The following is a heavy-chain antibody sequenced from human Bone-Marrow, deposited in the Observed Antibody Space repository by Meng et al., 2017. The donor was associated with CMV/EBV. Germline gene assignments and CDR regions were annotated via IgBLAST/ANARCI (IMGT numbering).Heavy chain of an antibody. CDR1: GYTFTGYY. D-gene: IGHD2-8*01. J-gene: IGHJ4*02. CDR3: ARDFGYCTNGVCLTHHYFDY. Sequence: ASVKVSCKASGYTFTGYYMHWVRQAPGQGLEWMGWINPNSGGTNYAQKFQGRVTMTRDTSISTAYMELSRLRSDDKAVYYCARDFGYCTNGVCLTHHYFDYWGQGTLVTGSS. V-gene: IGHV1-2*02. CDR2: INPNSGGT.